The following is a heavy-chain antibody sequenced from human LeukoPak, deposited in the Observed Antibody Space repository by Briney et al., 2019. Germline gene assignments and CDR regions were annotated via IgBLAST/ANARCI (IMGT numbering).Heavy chain of an antibody. CDR2: IIPILGIA. CDR3: GREVVSTIMKSNFQH. V-gene: IGHV1-69*04. D-gene: IGHD1-26*01. J-gene: IGHJ1*01. Sequence: SVKVSRKASGGTFIRYAISWVRQAPGKGLEWMGRIIPILGIAKYAQKFQGRVTITTDKSKKTAYMELSSLRCEETAGYYCGREVVSTIMKSNFQHCGQGTPVTVSS. CDR1: GGTFIRYA.